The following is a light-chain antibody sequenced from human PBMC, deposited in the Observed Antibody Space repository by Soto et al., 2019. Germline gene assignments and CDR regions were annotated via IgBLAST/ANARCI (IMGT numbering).Light chain of an antibody. CDR2: GNT. V-gene: IGLV1-40*01. J-gene: IGLJ1*01. CDR3: QSYDSGLTGTV. CDR1: SSNIGPGFD. Sequence: QSVLTQPPSVYGAPGETVAISCTGSSSNIGPGFDVHWYQQLPGTAPKLVIYGNTNRPSGVPDRFSGSRSGFSASLDITGLQSEDEADYYCQSYDSGLTGTVFGTGTKVTVL.